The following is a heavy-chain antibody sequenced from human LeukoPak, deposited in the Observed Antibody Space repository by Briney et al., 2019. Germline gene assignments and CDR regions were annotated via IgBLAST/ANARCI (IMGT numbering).Heavy chain of an antibody. CDR2: ISSSGSTI. J-gene: IGHJ6*04. Sequence: GGSLRLSCAASGFTFSSYEMNWVRQAPGKGLEWVSYISSSGSTIYYADSVKGRFTISRDNAKNSLYLQMNSLRAEDTAVYYCARIAAAGEYGMDVWCKGTTVTVSS. CDR3: ARIAAAGEYGMDV. V-gene: IGHV3-48*03. CDR1: GFTFSSYE. D-gene: IGHD6-13*01.